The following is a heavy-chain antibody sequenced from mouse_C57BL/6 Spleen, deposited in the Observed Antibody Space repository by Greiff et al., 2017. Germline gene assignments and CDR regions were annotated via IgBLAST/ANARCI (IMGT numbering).Heavy chain of an antibody. CDR1: GYTFTSYW. Sequence: VQLQESGAELVKPGASVKMSCKASGYTFTSYWITWVKQRPGQGLEWIGDIYPGSGSTNYNEKFKSKATLTVDTSSSTAYMQLSSLTSEDAAVYYYARITTVVATGDAMDYWGQGTTVTVSS. J-gene: IGHJ4*01. V-gene: IGHV1-55*01. CDR2: IYPGSGST. D-gene: IGHD1-1*01. CDR3: ARITTVVATGDAMDY.